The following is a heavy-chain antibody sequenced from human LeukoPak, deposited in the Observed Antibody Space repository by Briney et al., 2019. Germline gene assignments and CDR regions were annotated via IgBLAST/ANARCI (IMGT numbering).Heavy chain of an antibody. J-gene: IGHJ3*02. D-gene: IGHD2-21*02. CDR1: GFTFSSYE. CDR3: ARIPGAYCGGDCYAFDI. V-gene: IGHV3-30*04. CDR2: ISYDGRNK. Sequence: SGGSLRLSCAASGFTFSSYEMNWVRQAPGKGLEWMSVISYDGRNKYFADSVKGRFTLSRDNSKNTLYLQMNNLRAEDTAVYYCARIPGAYCGGDCYAFDIWGQGTMVTVSS.